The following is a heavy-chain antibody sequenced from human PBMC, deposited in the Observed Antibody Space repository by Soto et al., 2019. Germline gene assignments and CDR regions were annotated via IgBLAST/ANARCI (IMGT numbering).Heavy chain of an antibody. J-gene: IGHJ5*02. V-gene: IGHV6-1*01. CDR2: TYYRSKWYN. CDR1: GDSVSSNSAA. CDR3: ARTRYSSGWYITWFDP. Sequence: SLTCAISGDSVSSNSAAWNWIRQSPSRGLEWLGRTYYRSKWYNDYALSVKSRITINPDTSKNQFSLQLNSVTPEDTAVYYCARTRYSSGWYITWFDPWGQGXLVTVSS. D-gene: IGHD6-19*01.